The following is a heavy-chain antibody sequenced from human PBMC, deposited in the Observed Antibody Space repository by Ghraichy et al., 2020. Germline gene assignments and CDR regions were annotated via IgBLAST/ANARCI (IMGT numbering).Heavy chain of an antibody. CDR2: ISSNGGST. D-gene: IGHD3-9*01. CDR3: ARYYDILTGYYDY. CDR1: GFTFSSYA. J-gene: IGHJ4*02. V-gene: IGHV3-64*01. Sequence: GGSLRLSCAASGFTFSSYAMHWVRQAPGKGLEYVSAISSNGGSTYYANSVKGRFTISRDNSKNTLYLQMGSLRAEDMAVYYCARYYDILTGYYDYWGQGTLVTVSS.